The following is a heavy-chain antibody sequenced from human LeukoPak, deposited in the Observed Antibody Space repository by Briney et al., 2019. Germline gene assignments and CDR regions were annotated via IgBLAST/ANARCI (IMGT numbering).Heavy chain of an antibody. Sequence: GGSLRLSCAASGFTFSSYSMNWVRQAPGKGLEWVSSISSSSSYIYYADSVKGRFTISRDNAKNSLYLQMNSLRAEDTAVYYCAREYYYGSSGYDLNYFDYWGQGTLVTVSS. V-gene: IGHV3-21*01. CDR2: ISSSSSYI. D-gene: IGHD3-22*01. CDR3: AREYYYGSSGYDLNYFDY. CDR1: GFTFSSYS. J-gene: IGHJ4*02.